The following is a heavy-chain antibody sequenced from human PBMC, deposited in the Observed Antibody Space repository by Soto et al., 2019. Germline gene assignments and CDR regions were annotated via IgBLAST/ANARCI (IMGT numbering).Heavy chain of an antibody. CDR3: ARAMVRGVILLSIYYYGMDV. J-gene: IGHJ6*02. CDR1: GYTFTGYY. CDR2: INPNSGGT. D-gene: IGHD3-10*01. V-gene: IGHV1-2*02. Sequence: ASVKVSCKASGYTFTGYYMHWVRQAPGQGLEWMGWINPNSGGTNYAQKFQGRVTMTRDTPISTAYMELSRLRSDDTAVYYCARAMVRGVILLSIYYYGMDVWGQGTTVTVSS.